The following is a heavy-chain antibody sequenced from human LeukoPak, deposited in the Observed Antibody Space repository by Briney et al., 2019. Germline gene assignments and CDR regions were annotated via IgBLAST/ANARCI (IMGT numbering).Heavy chain of an antibody. V-gene: IGHV4-34*01. CDR1: GGSFSGYY. CDR3: ARMTTSAFDI. CDR2: INHSGST. Sequence: SETLSLTCAVYGGSFSGYYWSWIRQPPGKGLEWIGEINHSGSTNYNPSLKSRVTISVDTSKNQFSLKLSSVTAADTAAYYCARMTTSAFDIWGQGTMVTVSS. D-gene: IGHD4-11*01. J-gene: IGHJ3*02.